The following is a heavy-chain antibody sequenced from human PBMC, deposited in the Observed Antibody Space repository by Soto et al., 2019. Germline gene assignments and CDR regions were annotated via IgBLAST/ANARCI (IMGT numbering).Heavy chain of an antibody. Sequence: EVQLLESGGGLGQPGGSLRLSCAASGFTFSSYAMTWVRQAPGQGLEWVASISGSGGTTNYADSVKGRFTISRDKSKNTAYLQMTRLRAEDTAVYYCAKDRGTSIDVHRYVNYYGMDVWGQGTTVTVSS. J-gene: IGHJ6*02. V-gene: IGHV3-23*01. CDR2: ISGSGGTT. CDR1: GFTFSSYA. D-gene: IGHD2-2*01. CDR3: AKDRGTSIDVHRYVNYYGMDV.